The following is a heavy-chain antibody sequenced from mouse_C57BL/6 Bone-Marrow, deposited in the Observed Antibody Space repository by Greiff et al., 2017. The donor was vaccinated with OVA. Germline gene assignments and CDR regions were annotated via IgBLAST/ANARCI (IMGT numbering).Heavy chain of an antibody. V-gene: IGHV1-54*01. CDR1: GYAFTNYL. J-gene: IGHJ4*01. Sequence: QVQLQQSGAELVRPGTSVKVSCKASGYAFTNYLIEWVKQRPGQGLEWIGVINPGSGGTNYNEKFKGKATLTADKSSSTAYMQLRSLTSEDSAVYFCARWNYDGNYGGVYYYAMDYWGQGTSVTVSS. D-gene: IGHD2-1*01. CDR3: ARWNYDGNYGGVYYYAMDY. CDR2: INPGSGGT.